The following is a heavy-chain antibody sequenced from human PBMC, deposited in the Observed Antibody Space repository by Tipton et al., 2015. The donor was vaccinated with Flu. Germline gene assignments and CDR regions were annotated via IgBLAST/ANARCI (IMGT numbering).Heavy chain of an antibody. CDR1: GGSIRSSTDF. CDR3: ARDVGPQIKVTGGLDV. CDR2: IYYTGST. V-gene: IGHV4-39*07. Sequence: LTCTVSGGSIRSSTDFWAWIRQSPGKGLEWIGTIYYTGSTYYNVSLKSRVTISVDTSKNQFSLKLSSVTAADTAVYYCARDVGPQIKVTGGLDVWGQGTTVTVSS. J-gene: IGHJ6*02. D-gene: IGHD2-21*02.